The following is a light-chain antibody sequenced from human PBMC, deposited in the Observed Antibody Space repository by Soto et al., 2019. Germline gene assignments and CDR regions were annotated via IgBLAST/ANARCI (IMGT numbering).Light chain of an antibody. J-gene: IGLJ1*01. CDR3: SSYTSSRTLLYV. Sequence: QSALTQPASVSGSPGQSITISCTGTSSDVGGYNYVSWYQQHPGKAPKLMIYDVSNRPSGVSNRFSGSKSGNTAPLTISGLQAEDEADYYCSSYTSSRTLLYVFGTGTKVTVL. CDR2: DVS. V-gene: IGLV2-14*01. CDR1: SSDVGGYNY.